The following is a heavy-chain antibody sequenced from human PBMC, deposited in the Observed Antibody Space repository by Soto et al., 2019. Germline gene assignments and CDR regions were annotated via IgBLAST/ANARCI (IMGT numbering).Heavy chain of an antibody. CDR2: INHSGST. V-gene: IGHV4-34*01. D-gene: IGHD2-15*01. CDR1: GGSFSGYY. J-gene: IGHJ5*02. CDR3: ARSIVVVVAATRRRNWFDP. Sequence: QVQLQQWGAGLLKPSETLSLTCAVYGGSFSGYYWSWIRQPPGKGLEWMGEINHSGSTNYNPSLKSRVTISVDTSKNQFSLKLSAVTAADTAVYYCARSIVVVVAATRRRNWFDPWGQGTLVTVSS.